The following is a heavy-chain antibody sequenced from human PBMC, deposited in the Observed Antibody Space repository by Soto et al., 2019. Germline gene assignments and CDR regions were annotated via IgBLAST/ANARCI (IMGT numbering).Heavy chain of an antibody. V-gene: IGHV4-39*01. Sequence: SETLSLTCSVSGGSINSSSYYWGWIRQPPGKGLEWIGTIYSSGSTNDNPSLKSRVTISVDTSKSQFSLKLSSVTAADTAVYYCARLIMVTFGAISVRRSDYFDYWGPGTLVTVSS. CDR1: GGSINSSSYY. CDR3: ARLIMVTFGAISVRRSDYFDY. J-gene: IGHJ4*02. D-gene: IGHD3-16*02. CDR2: IYSSGST.